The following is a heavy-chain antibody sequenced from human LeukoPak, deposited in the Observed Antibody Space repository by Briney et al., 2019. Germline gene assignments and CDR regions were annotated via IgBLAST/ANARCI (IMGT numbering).Heavy chain of an antibody. Sequence: KPSETLSLTCTVSGGSISSYYWSWIRQPPGKGLEWIGYIYYSGSTNYNPSLKSRVTISVDTSKNQFSLKLSSVTAADTAVYYCARDGIAVAGYYYYGMDVWGQGTTVTVSS. CDR3: ARDGIAVAGYYYYGMDV. V-gene: IGHV4-59*01. J-gene: IGHJ6*02. CDR2: IYYSGST. CDR1: GGSISSYY. D-gene: IGHD6-19*01.